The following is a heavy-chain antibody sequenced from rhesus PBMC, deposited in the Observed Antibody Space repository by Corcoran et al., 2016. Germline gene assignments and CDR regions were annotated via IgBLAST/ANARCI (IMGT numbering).Heavy chain of an antibody. D-gene: IGHD6-25*01. J-gene: IGHJ4*01. V-gene: IGHV4-169*02. CDR2: IGGSSGST. CDR1: GGSISSSY. Sequence: QVQLQESGPGLVKPSETLSLTCAVSGGSISSSYWSWIRQAPGKGLEWNGYIGGSSGSTNYNPSRKSRVTLSVDTSKNQLSLKLSAVTAADTAVYYCASGGSWNDYWGQGVLVTVSS. CDR3: ASGGSWNDY.